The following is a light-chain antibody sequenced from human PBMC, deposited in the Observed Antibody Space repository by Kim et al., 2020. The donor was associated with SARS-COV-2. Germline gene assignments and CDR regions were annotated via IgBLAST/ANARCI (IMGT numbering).Light chain of an antibody. CDR2: VNSDGSF. V-gene: IGLV4-69*01. Sequence: QLVLTQSPSASASLGASVKLTCTLSSRHSGYAIAWHQQQPEKGPRYLMKVNSDGSFSKGDGIPDRFSGSSSGAERYLSISSLQSEDEADYYCQTWGTDIHMFGGGTKLTVL. CDR1: SRHSGYA. J-gene: IGLJ3*02. CDR3: QTWGTDIHM.